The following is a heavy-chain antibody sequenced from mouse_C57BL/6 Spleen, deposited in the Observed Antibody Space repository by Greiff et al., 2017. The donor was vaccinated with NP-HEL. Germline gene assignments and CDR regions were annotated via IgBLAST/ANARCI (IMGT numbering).Heavy chain of an antibody. Sequence: VQLVESGAELMKPGAPVKLSCKATGYTFTGYWIEWVKQRPGHGLEWIGEILPGSGSTNYNEKFKGKATFTADTSSNTAYMQLSSLTTEDSAIDYCARSGDGNYDAWFAYWGQGTLVTVSA. CDR1: GYTFTGYW. J-gene: IGHJ3*01. CDR2: ILPGSGST. CDR3: ARSGDGNYDAWFAY. D-gene: IGHD2-1*01. V-gene: IGHV1-9*01.